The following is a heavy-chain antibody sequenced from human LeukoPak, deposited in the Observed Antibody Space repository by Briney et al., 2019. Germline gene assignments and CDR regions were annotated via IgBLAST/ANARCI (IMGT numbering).Heavy chain of an antibody. J-gene: IGHJ4*02. CDR2: ISAYNGNT. D-gene: IGHD5-12*01. Sequence: GASVKVSCKASGYTFTSYGISGVGQAPGQGGEGMGFISAYNGNTDYPQKLQGRVTITPHTSTSTASIELRSLRSDDTAVYYCSRDSYGYSGYDYDYWGQGTLVTVSS. CDR3: SRDSYGYSGYDYDY. V-gene: IGHV1-18*01. CDR1: GYTFTSYG.